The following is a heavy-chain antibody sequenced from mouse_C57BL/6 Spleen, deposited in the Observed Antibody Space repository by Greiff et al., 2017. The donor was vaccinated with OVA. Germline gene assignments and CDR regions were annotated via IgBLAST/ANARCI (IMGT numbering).Heavy chain of an antibody. CDR3: ARGGGYDYDFDY. V-gene: IGHV1-53*01. CDR1: GYTFTSYW. J-gene: IGHJ2*01. CDR2: INPSNGGT. D-gene: IGHD2-4*01. Sequence: QVQLKESGTELVKPGASVKLSCKASGYTFTSYWMHWVKQRPGQGLEWIGNINPSNGGTNYNEKFKSKATLTVDKSSSTAYMQLSSLTSEDSAVYYCARGGGYDYDFDYWGQGTTLTVSS.